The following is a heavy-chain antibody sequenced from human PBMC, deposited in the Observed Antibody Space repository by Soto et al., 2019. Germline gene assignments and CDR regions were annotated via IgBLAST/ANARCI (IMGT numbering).Heavy chain of an antibody. CDR1: GGSFSGYY. CDR3: ARVSAAAGVNWFDP. CDR2: INHSGST. V-gene: IGHV4-34*01. J-gene: IGHJ5*02. Sequence: SETLSLTCAVYGGSFSGYYWSWIRQPPGKGLEWIGEINHSGSTNYNPSLKSRVTISVDTSKNQFSLKLSSVTAADTAVYYCARVSAAAGVNWFDPWGQGTLVTVSS. D-gene: IGHD6-13*01.